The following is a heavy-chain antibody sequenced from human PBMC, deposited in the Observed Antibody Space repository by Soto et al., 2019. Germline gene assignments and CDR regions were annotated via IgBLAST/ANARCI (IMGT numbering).Heavy chain of an antibody. CDR2: IRSKTDGGTT. V-gene: IGHV3-15*01. CDR1: GISFSNAW. D-gene: IGHD1-1*01. CDR3: TTTRPGTNVFDN. Sequence: GRSLRLSCAASGISFSNAWMNWVRQAPGKGLEYIGRIRSKTDGGTTEYAAPVEGRFTVSRDDSENTLYLQMSGLKTEDTAVYYCTTTRPGTNVFDNWCKGTLVTVSS. J-gene: IGHJ3*02.